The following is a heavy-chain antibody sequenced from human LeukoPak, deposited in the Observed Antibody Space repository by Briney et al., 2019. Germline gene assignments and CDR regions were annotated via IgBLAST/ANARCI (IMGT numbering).Heavy chain of an antibody. V-gene: IGHV3-21*01. CDR2: ISSSSSYI. Sequence: GGSLRLSCAASGFTFSSYSMNWVRQAPGKGLEWVSSISSSSSYIYYADSVKGRFTISRDNAKNSLYLQMNSLRAEDTAVYYCARGMPPRRQRAGIAVAMVGVFDYWGQGTLVTVSS. CDR3: ARGMPPRRQRAGIAVAMVGVFDY. J-gene: IGHJ4*02. CDR1: GFTFSSYS. D-gene: IGHD6-19*01.